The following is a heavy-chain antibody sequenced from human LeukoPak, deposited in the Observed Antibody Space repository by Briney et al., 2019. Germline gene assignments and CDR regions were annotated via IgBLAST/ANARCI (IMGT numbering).Heavy chain of an antibody. CDR1: GFTFSSYW. D-gene: IGHD6-13*01. Sequence: PGGSLRLSCAASGFTFSSYWMSWVRQAPGKGLEWVANIKQDGSEKYYVDSVKGRFTISRDNAKNSLYLQMNSLRAEDTAVYYCARVRAAAGTRLDYWGQGTLVTVSS. CDR3: ARVRAAAGTRLDY. J-gene: IGHJ4*02. V-gene: IGHV3-7*01. CDR2: IKQDGSEK.